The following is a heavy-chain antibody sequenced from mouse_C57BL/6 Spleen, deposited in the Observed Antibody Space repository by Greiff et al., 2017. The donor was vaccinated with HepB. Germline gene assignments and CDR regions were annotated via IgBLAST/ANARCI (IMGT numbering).Heavy chain of an antibody. Sequence: QVQLQQPGAELVRPGSSVKLSCKASGYTFTSYWMHWVKQRPIQGLEWIGNIDPSDSETHYNQKFKDKATLTVDKSSSTAYMKLSSLTSEDSAVYYCARLDFCYGSSYYAMDYWGQGTSVTVSS. CDR1: GYTFTSYW. D-gene: IGHD1-1*01. CDR2: IDPSDSET. J-gene: IGHJ4*01. V-gene: IGHV1-52*01. CDR3: ARLDFCYGSSYYAMDY.